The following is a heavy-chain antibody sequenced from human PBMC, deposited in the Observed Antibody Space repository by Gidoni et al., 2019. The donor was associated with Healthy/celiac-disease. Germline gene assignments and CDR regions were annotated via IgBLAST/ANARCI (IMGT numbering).Heavy chain of an antibody. Sequence: QVQLQQWGAGLLKPSETLSLTCAVYGGSFSGYYWSWIRQPPGKGLEWIGEINHSGSTNYNPSLKSRVTISVDTSKNQFSLKLSSVTAADTAVYYCARVIVRYSYGYGRGGYDIDWFDPWGQGTLVTVSS. CDR2: INHSGST. D-gene: IGHD5-18*01. J-gene: IGHJ5*02. V-gene: IGHV4-34*01. CDR3: ARVIVRYSYGYGRGGYDIDWFDP. CDR1: GGSFSGYY.